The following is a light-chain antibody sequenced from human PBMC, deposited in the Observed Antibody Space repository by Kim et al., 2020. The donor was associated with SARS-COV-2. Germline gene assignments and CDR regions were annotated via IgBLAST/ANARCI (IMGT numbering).Light chain of an antibody. CDR3: QQYNNSPPDT. CDR2: AAS. V-gene: IGKV3-15*01. J-gene: IGKJ2*01. Sequence: VMTQSPATLSVSPGERATLSCRATQTVGNNLAWYQQKPGQAPRLIIYAASTRATGIPARFSGSGSGTEFTLTISSLQSEDFAVYYCQQYNNSPPDTFGQGTKLEI. CDR1: QTVGNN.